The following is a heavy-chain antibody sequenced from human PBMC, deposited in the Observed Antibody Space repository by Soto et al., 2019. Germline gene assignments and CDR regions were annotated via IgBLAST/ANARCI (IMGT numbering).Heavy chain of an antibody. CDR3: AREDYSSSWYNAFDI. V-gene: IGHV4-34*09. Sequence: SETLSLTCAVYGGSFSGYYWSWIRQPPGKGLEWIGEINHSGSTNYNPSLKSRVTISVDTSKNQFSLKLSSVTAADTAVYYCAREDYSSSWYNAFDIWGQGTMVTVSS. CDR1: GGSFSGYY. J-gene: IGHJ3*02. D-gene: IGHD6-13*01. CDR2: INHSGST.